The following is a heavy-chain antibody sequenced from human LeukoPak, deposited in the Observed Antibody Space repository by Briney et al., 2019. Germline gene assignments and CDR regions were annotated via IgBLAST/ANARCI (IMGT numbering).Heavy chain of an antibody. J-gene: IGHJ4*02. CDR3: ARSRPDYGGNSGDFDY. V-gene: IGHV4-4*07. CDR1: GGSISSYY. Sequence: SETLSLTCTVSGGSISSYYWSWIRQPAGKGLEWIGSIYHSGSTYYNPSLKSRVTISVDTSKNQFSLKLSSVTAADTAVYYCARSRPDYGGNSGDFDYWGQGTLVTVSS. CDR2: IYHSGST. D-gene: IGHD4-23*01.